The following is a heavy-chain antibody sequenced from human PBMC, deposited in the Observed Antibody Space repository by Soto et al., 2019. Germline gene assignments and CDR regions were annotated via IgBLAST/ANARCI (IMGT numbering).Heavy chain of an antibody. CDR3: AHRRAYNNYWSWGDFDS. CDR2: IYWDDDK. J-gene: IGHJ4*02. CDR1: GFSLSTSGVG. Sequence: QITLQESGPTLVKPTQTLTLTCIFSGFSLSTSGVGVGWIRQPPGQALEWLALIYWDDDKHYSPSLKSRLTIPKDTSKNQVVLTMTSMDPVDTATYSCAHRRAYNNYWSWGDFDSWGQGTLVTVSS. V-gene: IGHV2-5*02. D-gene: IGHD1-20*01.